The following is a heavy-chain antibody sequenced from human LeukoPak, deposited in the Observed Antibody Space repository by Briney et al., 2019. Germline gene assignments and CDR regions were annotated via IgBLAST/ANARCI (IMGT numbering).Heavy chain of an antibody. V-gene: IGHV3-33*01. CDR3: AREGIAATGDNYYYGMDV. CDR1: GFTFSSYG. D-gene: IGHD6-13*01. Sequence: PGGSLRLSCAASGFTFSSYGMHWVRQAPGKGLEWVAVIWYDGSNKYYADSVKGRFTISRDNSKNTLYLQMNSLRAEDTAVYYCAREGIAATGDNYYYGMDVWGQGTTVTVSS. CDR2: IWYDGSNK. J-gene: IGHJ6*02.